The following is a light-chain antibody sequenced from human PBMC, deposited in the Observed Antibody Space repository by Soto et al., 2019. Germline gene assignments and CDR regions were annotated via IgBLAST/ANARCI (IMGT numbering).Light chain of an antibody. Sequence: IVLTQSPGTLSLSPWEIATLSCRASQSVSNSYLAWYQQKPGQAHRLLMYGASNRASVIPEMFSSSGSKTYFPLTISRLEPEDFAVYYCQQYGSSGTFGQGTKVDIK. CDR1: QSVSNSY. CDR3: QQYGSSGT. CDR2: GAS. V-gene: IGKV3-20*01. J-gene: IGKJ1*01.